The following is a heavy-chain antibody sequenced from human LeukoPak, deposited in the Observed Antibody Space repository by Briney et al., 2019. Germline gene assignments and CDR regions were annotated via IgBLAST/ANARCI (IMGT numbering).Heavy chain of an antibody. CDR2: ISGSGGST. J-gene: IGHJ4*02. V-gene: IGHV3-23*01. Sequence: GGSLRLSCAASGFTFSSYGMSWVRQAPGKGLEWVSVISGSGGSTYYADSVRGRFTISRDNSKNTLYLQMNSLRAEDTAVFYCAKGRYQLLSLYYFDYWGQGTLVTVSS. D-gene: IGHD2-2*01. CDR3: AKGRYQLLSLYYFDY. CDR1: GFTFSSYG.